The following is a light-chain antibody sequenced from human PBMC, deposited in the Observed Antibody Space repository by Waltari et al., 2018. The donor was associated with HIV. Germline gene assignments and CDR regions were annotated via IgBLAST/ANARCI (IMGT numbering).Light chain of an antibody. CDR1: QSVGNS. CDR3: QQGSNWPRT. CDR2: DVY. Sequence: EIVLTQSPVTLSLSPGQRATLSCRASQSVGNSLVWYQQKPGLAPRFLIYDVYYRAADIPSRFSGSGSETDFTLTISSLEPEDFAVYYCQQGSNWPRTFGQGTKLEIE. J-gene: IGKJ2*01. V-gene: IGKV3-11*01.